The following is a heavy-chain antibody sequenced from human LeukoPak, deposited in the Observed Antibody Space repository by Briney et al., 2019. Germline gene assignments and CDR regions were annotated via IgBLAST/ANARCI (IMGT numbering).Heavy chain of an antibody. D-gene: IGHD1-1*01. CDR1: GGSFSGYY. CDR2: INQSGST. V-gene: IGHV4-34*01. CDR3: ARRWNARLYNWFDP. Sequence: SETLSLTCAVYGGSFSGYYWDWIRQSPGKGLEWIGEINQSGSTSYNPSLKSRVTISVDTSKNHFSLKVSSVTAADTAVYYCARRWNARLYNWFDPWGQGTLVTVSS. J-gene: IGHJ5*02.